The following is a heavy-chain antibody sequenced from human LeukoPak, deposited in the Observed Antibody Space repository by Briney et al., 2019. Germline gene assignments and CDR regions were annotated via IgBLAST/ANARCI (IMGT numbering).Heavy chain of an antibody. CDR3: TRHFGVGATLSNFDY. CDR2: IYPGDSDT. D-gene: IGHD1-26*01. CDR1: GYNFNMYW. Sequence: GESLKISCKGSGYNFNMYWIAWVRQTPGKRLECMGIIYPGDSDTRYSPSFQGQVTISADKSTSTAYLQWNSLKASDSAIYYCTRHFGVGATLSNFDYWGQGSLVTVSS. V-gene: IGHV5-51*01. J-gene: IGHJ4*02.